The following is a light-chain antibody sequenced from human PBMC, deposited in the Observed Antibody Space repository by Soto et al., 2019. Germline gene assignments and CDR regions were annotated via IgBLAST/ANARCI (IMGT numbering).Light chain of an antibody. CDR1: QGISSF. CDR2: AAS. CDR3: QHYNSYGT. J-gene: IGKJ1*01. V-gene: IGKV1-9*01. Sequence: IQFTQTPPSLSSSLLDIVTITCRASQGISSFLAWYQQKPGKAPNLLIYAASTLQSGVPSRFSGGGSGTDFTLTISSVQPDDFASYYCQHYNSYGTFGQGTKVDIK.